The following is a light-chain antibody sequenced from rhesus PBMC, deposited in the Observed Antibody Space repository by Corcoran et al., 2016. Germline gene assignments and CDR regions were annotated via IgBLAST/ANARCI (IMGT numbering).Light chain of an antibody. J-gene: IGKJ4*01. V-gene: IGKV1-38*01. CDR1: QGISSY. CDR3: QQRNSYPLT. CDR2: DAS. Sequence: DIQLTQSPSSLSASVGDRVTITCRASQGISSYLAWYQQKSGKAPKRLIYDASNLQSGVPSRFSGSGSGTEFTLTSSSLQPEDFATYYCQQRNSYPLTFGGGTTVEIK.